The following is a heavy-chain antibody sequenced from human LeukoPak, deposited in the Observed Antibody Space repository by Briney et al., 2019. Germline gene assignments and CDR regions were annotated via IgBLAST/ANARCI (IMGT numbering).Heavy chain of an antibody. Sequence: GGSLRLSCAASGFTFSSYAVTWVRQAPGKGLEWVSTITSVDDTSYADSVKGRFTISRDNSKHTLYLQMNSLRAEDTAVYNCAKNVGGSGYSPFDYWGQGTLVTVSS. V-gene: IGHV3-23*01. J-gene: IGHJ4*02. D-gene: IGHD3-22*01. CDR2: ITSVDDT. CDR3: AKNVGGSGYSPFDY. CDR1: GFTFSSYA.